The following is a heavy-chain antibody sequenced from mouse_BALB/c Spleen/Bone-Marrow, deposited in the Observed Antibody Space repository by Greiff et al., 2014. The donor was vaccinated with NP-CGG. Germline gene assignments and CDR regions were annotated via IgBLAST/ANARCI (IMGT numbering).Heavy chain of an antibody. CDR2: IDTSDSYT. CDR1: GYTFTDNW. Sequence: VQLQQSGAELGMPGASVKMSCKASGYTFTDNWIYWVKQRPGQGLEWIGAIDTSDSYTNYNQKFMGKASLTVDASSSTAYVQVSGLTSDDSAVYYCARGGHDFSLDYWGQGTSVTVSS. J-gene: IGHJ4*01. D-gene: IGHD2-4*01. V-gene: IGHV1-69*01. CDR3: ARGGHDFSLDY.